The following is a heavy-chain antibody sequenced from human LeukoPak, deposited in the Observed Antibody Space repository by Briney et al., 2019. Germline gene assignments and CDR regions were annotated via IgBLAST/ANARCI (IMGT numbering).Heavy chain of an antibody. Sequence: PGGSLRLSCAASGFTFSKYAMSWVRQAPGKGLEWVSSIVGSGGSTYYADSVKGRFTISRDNSKNTMSLQMNSLRAEDTAVYYCAKGVGATYVRIDSWGQGALVTVSS. CDR1: GFTFSKYA. CDR2: IVGSGGST. J-gene: IGHJ4*02. CDR3: AKGVGATYVRIDS. D-gene: IGHD1-26*01. V-gene: IGHV3-23*01.